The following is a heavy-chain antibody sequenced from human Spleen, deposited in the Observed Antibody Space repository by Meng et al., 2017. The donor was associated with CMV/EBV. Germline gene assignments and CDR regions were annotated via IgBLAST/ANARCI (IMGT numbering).Heavy chain of an antibody. CDR2: ISLGDSDT. CDR3: ARPIQLWSSGAFDI. Sequence: GESLKISCKGSGYSFTSYWIGWVRQMPGKGLECMGIISLGDSDTRYSPSFQGQVTISADKSISTAYLQWSSLKASDTAMYYCARPIQLWSSGAFDIWGQGTMVTVSS. J-gene: IGHJ3*02. V-gene: IGHV5-51*01. D-gene: IGHD5-18*01. CDR1: GYSFTSYW.